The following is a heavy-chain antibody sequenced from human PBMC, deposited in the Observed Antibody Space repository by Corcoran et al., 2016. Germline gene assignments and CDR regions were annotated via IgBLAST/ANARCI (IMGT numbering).Heavy chain of an antibody. CDR2: IIPIFGTA. V-gene: IGHV1-69*01. J-gene: IGHJ6*02. CDR3: ARGVGYYYYGMDV. Sequence: QVQLVQSGAEVKMPGSSVKIFCKASGGTYSSDAISWVRQATGQGREWRGGIIPIFGTANYEEKFQGRVTITADESTSTAYMELSSLRSEDTTVYYSARGVGYYYYGMDVWGQGTTVTVSS. D-gene: IGHD2-2*01. CDR1: GGTYSSDA.